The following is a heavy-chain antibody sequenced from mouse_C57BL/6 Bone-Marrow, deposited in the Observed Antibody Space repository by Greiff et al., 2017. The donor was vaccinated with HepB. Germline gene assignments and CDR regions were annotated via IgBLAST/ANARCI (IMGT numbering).Heavy chain of an antibody. CDR1: GFTFSSYA. J-gene: IGHJ3*01. D-gene: IGHD2-3*01. CDR3: TRERGYDGYSPWFAY. CDR2: ISSGGDYI. Sequence: EVQGVESGEGLVKPGGSLKLSCAASGFTFSSYAMSWVRQTPEKRLEWVAYISSGGDYIYYADTVKGRFTISRDNARNTLYLQMSSLKSEDTAMYYCTRERGYDGYSPWFAYWGQGTLVTVSA. V-gene: IGHV5-9-1*02.